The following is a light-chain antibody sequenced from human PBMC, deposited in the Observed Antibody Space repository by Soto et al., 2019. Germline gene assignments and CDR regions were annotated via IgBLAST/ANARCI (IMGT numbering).Light chain of an antibody. CDR2: AAS. V-gene: IGKV1-12*01. J-gene: IGKJ1*01. CDR3: QQSYTTPRT. CDR1: QDVGKW. Sequence: DIQMTQSQSSVSASVGDRVTITCRASQDVGKWLAWYQQKPGKAPRLLINAASNLQSGVPSRFRGSGSETDFTLTITSLQPEDFATDYCQQSYTTPRTFGQATKVDIK.